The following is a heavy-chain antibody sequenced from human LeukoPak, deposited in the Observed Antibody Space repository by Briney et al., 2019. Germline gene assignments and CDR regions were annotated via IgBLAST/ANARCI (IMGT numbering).Heavy chain of an antibody. D-gene: IGHD6-13*01. Sequence: PGGSLRLSCAASGFTFDDYAMHWVRQAPGKGLEWVSGISWNSGSIGYADSVKGRFTISRDNAKNSLYLQMNSLRAEDTALYYCAKGPRAAVGKRYIQHWGQGTLVTVSS. J-gene: IGHJ1*01. V-gene: IGHV3-9*01. CDR3: AKGPRAAVGKRYIQH. CDR1: GFTFDDYA. CDR2: ISWNSGSI.